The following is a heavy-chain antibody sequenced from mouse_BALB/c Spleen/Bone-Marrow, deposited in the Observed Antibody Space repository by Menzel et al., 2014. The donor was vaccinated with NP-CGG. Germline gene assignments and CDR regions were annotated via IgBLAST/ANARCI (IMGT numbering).Heavy chain of an antibody. J-gene: IGHJ2*01. CDR2: INPDSSTI. CDR3: ARNGYYGYSDY. D-gene: IGHD2-1*01. V-gene: IGHV4-1*02. Sequence: EVQLQQSGGGLVQPGGSLKLSCAASGFDFSRYWMSWVRQAPGKGLEWIGEINPDSSTINYTPSLKDKFIISRDNAKNTLYLQMSKVRSEDTALYYCARNGYYGYSDYWGQATTLTVSS. CDR1: GFDFSRYW.